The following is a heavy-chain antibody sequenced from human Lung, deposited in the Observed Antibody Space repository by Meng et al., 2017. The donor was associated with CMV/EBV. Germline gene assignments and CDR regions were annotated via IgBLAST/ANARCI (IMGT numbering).Heavy chain of an antibody. D-gene: IGHD6-6*01. V-gene: IGHV3-30-3*01. CDR3: ARDRGQSIAARTPWFDP. J-gene: IGHJ5*02. CDR2: ISYDGSNK. Sequence: FTFSSYAMHWVRQDPGKGLEWVAVISYDGSNKYYADSVKGRFTISRDNSKNTLYLQMNSLRAEDTAVYYCARDRGQSIAARTPWFDPWGQGTLVTVSS. CDR1: FTFSSYA.